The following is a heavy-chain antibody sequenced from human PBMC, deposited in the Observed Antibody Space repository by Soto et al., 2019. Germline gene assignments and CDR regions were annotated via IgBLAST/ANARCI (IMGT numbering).Heavy chain of an antibody. D-gene: IGHD2-15*01. Sequence: GGSLRLSCAASGFTFSSYAMSWVRQAPGKGLEWVSAISGSGGSTYYADSVKGRFTISRDNSKNTLYLKMNSLRAEDTAVYYCAKDHSYCSGGSCYSAIFDYWGQGTLVTVSS. J-gene: IGHJ4*02. CDR1: GFTFSSYA. CDR2: ISGSGGST. CDR3: AKDHSYCSGGSCYSAIFDY. V-gene: IGHV3-23*01.